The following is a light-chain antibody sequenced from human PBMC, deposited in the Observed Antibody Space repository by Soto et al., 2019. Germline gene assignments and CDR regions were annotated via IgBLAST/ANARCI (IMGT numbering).Light chain of an antibody. V-gene: IGKV3-20*01. CDR1: QSFHTNY. CDR3: QQYGSSPGFT. Sequence: EIVLTQSPGTLSLSPGERPTLSCRASQSFHTNYLAWYQQRPGQAPRLLIYGASNRASGIPERFSGSGSGTDFTLTINRLQPEDSAVYFCQQYGSSPGFTFGGGTKIEI. CDR2: GAS. J-gene: IGKJ4*01.